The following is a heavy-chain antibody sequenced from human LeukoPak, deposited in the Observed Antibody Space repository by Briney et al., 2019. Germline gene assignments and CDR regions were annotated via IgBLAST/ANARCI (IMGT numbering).Heavy chain of an antibody. Sequence: GGSLRLSCAASGFTFSSYSMNWVRQAPGKGLEWVSYISSSSSTIYYADSVKGRFTISRDNAKNSLYLQMNSLRAEDTAVYYCARDQGGDYVEAFDIWGQGTMVTVSS. V-gene: IGHV3-48*01. D-gene: IGHD4-17*01. J-gene: IGHJ3*02. CDR1: GFTFSSYS. CDR3: ARDQGGDYVEAFDI. CDR2: ISSSSSTI.